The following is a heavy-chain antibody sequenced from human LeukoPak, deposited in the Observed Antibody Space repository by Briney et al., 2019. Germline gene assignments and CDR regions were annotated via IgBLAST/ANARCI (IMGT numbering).Heavy chain of an antibody. J-gene: IGHJ6*03. CDR3: ARSGAVAGIYYYYYYMDV. D-gene: IGHD6-19*01. CDR1: GGSISSSSYY. Sequence: SETLSLTCTVSGGSISSSSYYWGWIRQPPGKGLEWIGSIYYSGSTYYNPSLKSRVTISVDTSKNQFSLKLSSVTAADTAVYYCARSGAVAGIYYYYYYMDVWGKGTTVTVSS. CDR2: IYYSGST. V-gene: IGHV4-39*07.